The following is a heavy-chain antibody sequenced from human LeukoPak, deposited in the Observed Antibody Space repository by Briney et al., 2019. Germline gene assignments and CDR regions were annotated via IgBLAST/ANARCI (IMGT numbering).Heavy chain of an antibody. D-gene: IGHD2-2*01. CDR1: GGSISSSSYY. V-gene: IGHV4-39*01. CDR3: ARQSCSSTSCYEDYYYMDV. Sequence: PSETLSLTCTVSGGSISSSSYYWGWIRQPPGKGLEWIGSIYYSGSTYYNPSLKSRVTISVDTSKNQFSLKLSSVTAADTAVYYCARQSCSSTSCYEDYYYMDVWGKGTTVTVSS. J-gene: IGHJ6*03. CDR2: IYYSGST.